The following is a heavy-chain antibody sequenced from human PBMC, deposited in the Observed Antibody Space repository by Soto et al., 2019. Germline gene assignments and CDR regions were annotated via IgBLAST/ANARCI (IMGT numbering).Heavy chain of an antibody. CDR1: GGTFSSYA. CDR3: ARDPGPQLGKPPPGLGYCSSTSCYRERAGFDP. CDR2: IIPIFGTA. D-gene: IGHD2-2*02. Sequence: GPPVKVSCKASGGTFSSYAISWVRQAPGQGLEWMGGIIPIFGTANYAQKFQGRVTITADESTSTAYMELSSLRSEDTAVYYCARDPGPQLGKPPPGLGYCSSTSCYRERAGFDPWGQGTLVTVSS. V-gene: IGHV1-69*13. J-gene: IGHJ5*02.